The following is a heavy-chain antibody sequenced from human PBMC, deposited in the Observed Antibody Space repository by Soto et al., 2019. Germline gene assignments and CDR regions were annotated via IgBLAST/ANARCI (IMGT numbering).Heavy chain of an antibody. V-gene: IGHV5-51*01. CDR2: IYPGDSDT. CDR1: VYSFTSYW. D-gene: IGHD3-3*01. J-gene: IGHJ5*02. Sequence: PGESLKISCKGSVYSFTSYWIGWVRQMPGKGLEWMGIIYPGDSDTRYSPSFQGQVTISADKSISTAYLQWSSLKASDTAMYYCARLGYDFWSGLPDPPSLNWFDPWGQGTLVTVS. CDR3: ARLGYDFWSGLPDPPSLNWFDP.